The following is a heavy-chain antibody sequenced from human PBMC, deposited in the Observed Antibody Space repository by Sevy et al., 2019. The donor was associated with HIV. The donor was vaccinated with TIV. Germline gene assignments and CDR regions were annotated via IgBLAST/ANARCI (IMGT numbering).Heavy chain of an antibody. V-gene: IGHV4-39*01. Sequence: GSLRLSCTVSGDSISSSNFYWGWIRQPPGKGLEWIGSIYYSGSTYYNPSLKSRVTISVDTSKDQFSLKLRSVTAADTAVYYCARLFDDSSGPPSDYWGQGTLVTVSS. CDR1: GDSISSSNFY. D-gene: IGHD3-22*01. J-gene: IGHJ4*02. CDR2: IYYSGST. CDR3: ARLFDDSSGPPSDY.